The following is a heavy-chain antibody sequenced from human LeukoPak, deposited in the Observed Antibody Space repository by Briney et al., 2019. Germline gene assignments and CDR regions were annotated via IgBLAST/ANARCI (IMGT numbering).Heavy chain of an antibody. CDR3: ARDGGDYYDSSGYPFHH. CDR2: IYSGGNT. V-gene: IGHV3-53*01. Sequence: GGSLRLSCAASGFSVGNNYMTWVRQGPGKGLEWVSVIYSGGNTYYADSVKGRFTISRDNAKKSLYLQMNSLRAGDTAVYYCARDGGDYYDSSGYPFHHWGQGTLVTVSS. J-gene: IGHJ1*01. D-gene: IGHD3-22*01. CDR1: GFSVGNNY.